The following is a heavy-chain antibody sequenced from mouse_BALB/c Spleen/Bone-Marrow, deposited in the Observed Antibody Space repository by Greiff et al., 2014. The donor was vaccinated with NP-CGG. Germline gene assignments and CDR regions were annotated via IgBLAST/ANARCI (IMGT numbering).Heavy chain of an antibody. V-gene: IGHV1-7*01. CDR1: GYTFTSYW. J-gene: IGHJ3*01. CDR3: ARYHYGYDGFAY. CDR2: INPSTGYT. D-gene: IGHD2-2*01. Sequence: VQLQQSGAELAKPGASVKMSCKASGYTFTSYWMHWVKQRPGQGLEWIGYINPSTGYTEYNQKFKDKATLTADKSSSTAYMQLGSLASEDSAVYYCARYHYGYDGFAYWGQGTLVTVSA.